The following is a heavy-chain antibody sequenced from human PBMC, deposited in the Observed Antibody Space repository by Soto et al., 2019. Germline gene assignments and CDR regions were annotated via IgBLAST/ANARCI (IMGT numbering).Heavy chain of an antibody. CDR2: IWYDGSNK. CDR1: GFTFSSYG. Sequence: QVQLVESGGGVVQPGRSRRLSCAASGFTFSSYGMHWVGQAPGKGLEGVAVIWYDGSNKYYADSVKGRFTISRDNSKNTLYLQMNSLRAEDTAVYYCARDPSTVTFFDYWGQGTLVTVSS. J-gene: IGHJ4*02. D-gene: IGHD4-17*01. V-gene: IGHV3-33*01. CDR3: ARDPSTVTFFDY.